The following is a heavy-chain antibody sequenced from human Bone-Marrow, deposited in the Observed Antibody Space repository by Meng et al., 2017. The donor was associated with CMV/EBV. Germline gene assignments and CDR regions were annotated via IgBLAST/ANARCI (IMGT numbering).Heavy chain of an antibody. CDR3: ARGNPFSVVEVGRAFDS. Sequence: ASVKVSCKGTGYTFTSYDINWVRQATGQGLEWMGWMNPNSGNKGYAQKFQGRVTMTRNSSISTAYMELNSLRSEDTAVYYCARGNPFSVVEVGRAFDSWGQGTMVTFSS. D-gene: IGHD2-15*01. CDR1: GYTFTSYD. V-gene: IGHV1-8*01. J-gene: IGHJ3*02. CDR2: MNPNSGNK.